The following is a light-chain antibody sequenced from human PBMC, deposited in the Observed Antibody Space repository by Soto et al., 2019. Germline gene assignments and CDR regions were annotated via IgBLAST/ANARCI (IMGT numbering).Light chain of an antibody. Sequence: DIQLTQSPSFLSASVGDRVTITCRASQGINDYLAWYQQKPGKAPKLLIYAASTLQSEVPPRFSGSASGTEFTLTISSLQREDFATYYCQQFNTYPLTFGGGTKVEV. CDR3: QQFNTYPLT. V-gene: IGKV1-9*01. J-gene: IGKJ4*01. CDR1: QGINDY. CDR2: AAS.